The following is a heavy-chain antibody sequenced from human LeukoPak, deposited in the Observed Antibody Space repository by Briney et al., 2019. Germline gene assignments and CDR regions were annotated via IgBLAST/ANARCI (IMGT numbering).Heavy chain of an antibody. V-gene: IGHV3-30*02. CDR2: IRYDGSNK. Sequence: PGGSLRLSCAASGFTFSSYGMHWVRQAPGKGLEWVAFIRYDGSNKYYADSVKGRFTISRDNAKNSLYLQMNSLRAEDTAVYYCARRNSYYYYLDVWGKRTTVTISS. J-gene: IGHJ6*03. CDR1: GFTFSSYG. CDR3: ARRNSYYYYLDV.